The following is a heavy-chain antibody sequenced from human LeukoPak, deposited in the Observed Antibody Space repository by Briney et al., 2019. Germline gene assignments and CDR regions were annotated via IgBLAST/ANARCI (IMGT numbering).Heavy chain of an antibody. J-gene: IGHJ4*02. V-gene: IGHV4-34*01. CDR1: GGSFSGYY. Sequence: PSETLSLTCAVYGGSFSGYYWSWIRQPPGKGLEWIGEINHSGSTNYNPSLKSRVTISVDTSKNQFSLKLSSVTAADTAVYYCARSKAGAYFPFDYWGQGTLVTVSS. CDR3: ARSKAGAYFPFDY. D-gene: IGHD3-16*01. CDR2: INHSGST.